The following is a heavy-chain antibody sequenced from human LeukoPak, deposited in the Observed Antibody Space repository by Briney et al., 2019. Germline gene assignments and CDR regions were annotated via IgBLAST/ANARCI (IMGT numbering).Heavy chain of an antibody. CDR2: IDPDTGDT. J-gene: IGHJ4*02. D-gene: IGHD3-22*01. V-gene: IGHV1-2*02. CDR1: GYTFIDHY. CDR3: ARAGHNSNSGGYDF. Sequence: GASVKVSCKPSGYTFIDHYLHWVRQAPGQGFESLGWIDPDTGDTNYPQKFQGRVTMTRDTSISTAYMELNRLRSDDTAVYYCARAGHNSNSGGYDFWGLGTLVTVSS.